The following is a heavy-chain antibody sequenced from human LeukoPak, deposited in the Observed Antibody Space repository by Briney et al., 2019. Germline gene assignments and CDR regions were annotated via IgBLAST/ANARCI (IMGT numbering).Heavy chain of an antibody. CDR1: GGSFSDYY. CDR2: INHRGST. V-gene: IGHV4-34*01. D-gene: IGHD6-19*01. CDR3: AKGHRYSSGWYWSHWFDP. Sequence: SETLSLTCAVYGGSFSDYYWTWIRQPPGKGLEWTGEINHRGSTNYNPSLKSRVTISVDTSKKQFFLRLSSETAADTAVYYCAKGHRYSSGWYWSHWFDPWGQGTLVTVSS. J-gene: IGHJ5*02.